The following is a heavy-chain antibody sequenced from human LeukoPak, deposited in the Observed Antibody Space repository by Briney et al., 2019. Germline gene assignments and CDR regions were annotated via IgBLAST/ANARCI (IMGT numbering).Heavy chain of an antibody. CDR2: ISAYNGNT. CDR3: AREVPLRYFDWLFRDKNWFDP. V-gene: IGHV1-18*01. J-gene: IGHJ5*02. Sequence: ASVKVSCKASGYTFTSYGISWVRQAPGQGLEWMGWISAYNGNTNYAQKLQGRVTMTTDTSTSTAYMELRSLRSDDTAVYYCAREVPLRYFDWLFRDKNWFDPWGQGTLVTVSS. CDR1: GYTFTSYG. D-gene: IGHD3-9*01.